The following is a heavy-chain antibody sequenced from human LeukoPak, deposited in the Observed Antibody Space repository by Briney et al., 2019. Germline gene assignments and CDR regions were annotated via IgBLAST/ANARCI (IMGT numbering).Heavy chain of an antibody. CDR1: GGSISSGDHY. CDR3: ARAGDSSGFSRDAFDI. CDR2: IYYSGRT. D-gene: IGHD3-22*01. V-gene: IGHV4-30-4*01. J-gene: IGHJ3*02. Sequence: SETLLLTCTVSGGSISSGDHYWSWIRQPPEKGLEWIGYIYYSGRTFYNPSLKSRVTILVDTSKNQFSLKLSSVTAADTAVYYCARAGDSSGFSRDAFDIWGRGTMVLVSS.